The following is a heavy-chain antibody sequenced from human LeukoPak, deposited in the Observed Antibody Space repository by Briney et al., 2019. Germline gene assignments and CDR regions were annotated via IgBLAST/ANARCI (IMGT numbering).Heavy chain of an antibody. CDR1: GDSVSSNSAA. D-gene: IGHD2-2*01. Sequence: TSQTLSLTCAISGDSVSSNSAAWNWIRQSPSRGLEWLGRTYSGSKWYDDYAVSVKSRITIKPDTSKNQFSLQLNSVTPEDTAVYCCARETSRLFDYWGQGTLVTVSS. CDR3: ARETSRLFDY. CDR2: TYSGSKWYD. J-gene: IGHJ4*02. V-gene: IGHV6-1*01.